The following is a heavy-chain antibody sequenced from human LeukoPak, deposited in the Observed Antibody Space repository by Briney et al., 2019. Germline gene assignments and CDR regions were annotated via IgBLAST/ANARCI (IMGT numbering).Heavy chain of an antibody. CDR2: IYISGST. CDR3: ASSTIRYFDWPPAFDI. V-gene: IGHV4-61*02. Sequence: SETLSLTCTVSGGSISSGSYYWSWIRQPAGKGLEWIGRIYISGSTNYNPSLKSRVTISIDTSKNQFSLKLTSVTAADTAVYYCASSTIRYFDWPPAFDIWGQGTMVTVSS. CDR1: GGSISSGSYY. J-gene: IGHJ3*02. D-gene: IGHD3-9*01.